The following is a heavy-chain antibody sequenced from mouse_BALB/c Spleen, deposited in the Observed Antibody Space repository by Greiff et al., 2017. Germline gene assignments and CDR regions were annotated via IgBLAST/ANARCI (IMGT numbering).Heavy chain of an antibody. CDR3: ARGAYDYDDFAY. CDR1: GYTFTSYW. V-gene: IGHV1-7*01. D-gene: IGHD2-4*01. Sequence: VKLQESGAELAKPGASVKMSCKASGYTFTSYWMHWVKQRPGQGLEWIGYINPSTGYTEYNQKFKDKATLTADKSSSTAYMQLSSLTSEDSAVYYCARGAYDYDDFAYWGQGTLVTVSA. CDR2: INPSTGYT. J-gene: IGHJ3*01.